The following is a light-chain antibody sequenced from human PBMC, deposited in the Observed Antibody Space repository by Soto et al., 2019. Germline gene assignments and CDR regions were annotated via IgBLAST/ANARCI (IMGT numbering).Light chain of an antibody. CDR2: AAS. V-gene: IGKV1-39*01. Sequence: DIKMSQSPASLSASVGDRVTITCRASQSISSYLNWYQQKPGKAPKLLIYAASSLQSGVPSRFSGSGSGTDFTLTISSLQPEDFATYYCQQSYNTPQTFGQGTKV. CDR1: QSISSY. CDR3: QQSYNTPQT. J-gene: IGKJ1*01.